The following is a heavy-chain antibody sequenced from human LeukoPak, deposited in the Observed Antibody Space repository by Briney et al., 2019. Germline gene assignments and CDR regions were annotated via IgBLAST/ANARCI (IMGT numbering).Heavy chain of an antibody. CDR2: IYYSGST. CDR3: ARGWGLSTFDY. V-gene: IGHV4-39*01. Sequence: SETLSLTCTVSGGSISSSSYYWGWIRQPPGKGLEWIGSIYYSGSTYYNPSLKSRVTISVDTSKNQFSLKLSSVTAADTTVYYCARGWGLSTFDYWGQGTLVTVSS. J-gene: IGHJ4*02. D-gene: IGHD3-16*02. CDR1: GGSISSSSYY.